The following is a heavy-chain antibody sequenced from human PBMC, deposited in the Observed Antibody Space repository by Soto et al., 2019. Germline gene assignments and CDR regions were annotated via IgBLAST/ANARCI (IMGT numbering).Heavy chain of an antibody. CDR3: ARDAFRSYKFSYYYYYGMDV. V-gene: IGHV3-30-3*01. CDR2: ISYDGSNK. Sequence: QVQLVESGGGVVQPGRYLRLSCAAYGFTFSSYAMHWVRQAPVKGLEWVAVISYDGSNKYYADSVKGRFTISRDNSKNALYLQMNSLRAEDTAVYYCARDAFRSYKFSYYYYYGMDVWGQGTTVTVSS. J-gene: IGHJ6*02. CDR1: GFTFSSYA. D-gene: IGHD1-1*01.